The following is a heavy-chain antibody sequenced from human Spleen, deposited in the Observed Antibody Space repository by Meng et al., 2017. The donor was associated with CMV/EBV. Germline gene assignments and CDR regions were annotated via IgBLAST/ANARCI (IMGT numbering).Heavy chain of an antibody. CDR2: ISGNGGGT. CDR1: GFTFSAYA. Sequence: GESLKISCAASGFTFSAYAMTWVRQAPGKGLEWVSAISGNGGGTYYADSVKGRFTISRDNSKNPLYLQMNSLRADDTAVYFWAKEGRYCGSSSCYPATSYFDYWGQGTLVTVSS. V-gene: IGHV3-23*01. D-gene: IGHD2-2*01. CDR3: AKEGRYCGSSSCYPATSYFDY. J-gene: IGHJ4*02.